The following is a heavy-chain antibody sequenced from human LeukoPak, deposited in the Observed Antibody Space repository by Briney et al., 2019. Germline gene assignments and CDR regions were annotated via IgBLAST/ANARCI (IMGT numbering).Heavy chain of an antibody. CDR1: GGSISSYY. V-gene: IGHV4-59*01. D-gene: IGHD3-22*01. CDR2: IYYSGST. Sequence: SETLSLTCTVSGGSISSYYWSWIRQPPGKGLEWIGYIYYSGSTNYNPSLKSRVTISVDTSKNQFSLKLSSVTAADTAVYYCARGYDSSGYVPYYYYYCMDVWGQGTTVTVSS. CDR3: ARGYDSSGYVPYYYYYCMDV. J-gene: IGHJ6*02.